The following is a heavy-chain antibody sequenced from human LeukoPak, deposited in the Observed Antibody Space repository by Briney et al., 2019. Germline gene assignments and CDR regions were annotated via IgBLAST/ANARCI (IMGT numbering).Heavy chain of an antibody. CDR3: ARSLIPRITIFGVVKTRGGMDV. CDR2: MNPNSGNT. D-gene: IGHD3-3*01. V-gene: IGHV1-8*01. CDR1: GYTFTSYD. J-gene: IGHJ6*02. Sequence: ASVKASCKASGYTFTSYDINWVRQATGQGLEWMGWMNPNSGNTGYAQKFQGRVTMTRNTSISTAYMELSSLRSEDTAVYYCARSLIPRITIFGVVKTRGGMDVWGQGTTVTVSS.